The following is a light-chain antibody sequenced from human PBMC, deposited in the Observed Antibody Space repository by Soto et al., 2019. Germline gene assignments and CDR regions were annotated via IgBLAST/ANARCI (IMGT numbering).Light chain of an antibody. CDR1: QNIHIN. J-gene: IGKJ2*01. CDR2: GVT. Sequence: EIVMTQSPDTPSVSPGDTATLSCRSSQNIHINLAWYQQKPGQAPTLLIYGVTARAPGVPARFSGSGSGTDFTLTIRSVQSGDFGVFYCQQYEGWPRTFGLGTKVEIQ. V-gene: IGKV3-15*01. CDR3: QQYEGWPRT.